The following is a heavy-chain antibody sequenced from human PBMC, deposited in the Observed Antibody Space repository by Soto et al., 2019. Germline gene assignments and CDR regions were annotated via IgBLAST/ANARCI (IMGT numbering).Heavy chain of an antibody. CDR2: ISGSGGST. J-gene: IGHJ4*02. CDR3: AKNSEDIVVVVAATRY. CDR1: GFTFCSYA. V-gene: IGHV3-23*01. Sequence: PGGSLRLSCAASGFTFCSYAMSWVRQAPGRGLEWVSAISGSGGSTYYADSVKGRFTISRDNSKNTLYLQMNSLRAEDTAVYYCAKNSEDIVVVVAATRYWGQGTLVTVSS. D-gene: IGHD2-15*01.